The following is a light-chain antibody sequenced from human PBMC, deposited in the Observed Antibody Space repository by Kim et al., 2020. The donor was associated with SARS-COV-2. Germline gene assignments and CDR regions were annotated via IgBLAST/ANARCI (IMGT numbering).Light chain of an antibody. CDR1: KLGHKY. CDR2: QDS. V-gene: IGLV3-1*01. J-gene: IGLJ2*01. Sequence: SYELTQPPSVSVSPGQTASITCSGDKLGHKYACWYQQKPGQSPVLVIYQDSKRPSGIPERFSGSNSGNTATLTISGTQAMDEADYYCQAWDSRPVVFGGG. CDR3: QAWDSRPVV.